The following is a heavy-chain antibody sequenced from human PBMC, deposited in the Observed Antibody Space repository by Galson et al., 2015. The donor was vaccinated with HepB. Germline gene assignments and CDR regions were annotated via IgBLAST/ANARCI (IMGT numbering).Heavy chain of an antibody. Sequence: SVKVSCKASGYTFTSYDINWVRQATGQGLEWMGWMNPNSGNTGYAQKFQGRVTMTRNTSISTAYMELSSLRSEDTAVYYCARGYQYDFWSGYWLGVIDPWGQGTLVTVSS. CDR3: ARGYQYDFWSGYWLGVIDP. D-gene: IGHD3-3*01. CDR2: MNPNSGNT. J-gene: IGHJ5*02. V-gene: IGHV1-8*01. CDR1: GYTFTSYD.